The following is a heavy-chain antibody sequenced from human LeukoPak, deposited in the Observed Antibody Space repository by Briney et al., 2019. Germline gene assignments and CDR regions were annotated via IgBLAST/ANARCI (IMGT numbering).Heavy chain of an antibody. CDR2: IIPIFGTA. V-gene: IGHV1-69*13. CDR3: AGGEYVSEYFQH. D-gene: IGHD6-6*01. Sequence: ASVKVSCKASGGTFSSYAISWVRQAPGQGLEWMGGIIPIFGTANYAQKFQGRVTITADESTSTAYMELSSLRSEDTAVYYCAGGEYVSEYFQHWGQGTLVTVSS. J-gene: IGHJ1*01. CDR1: GGTFSSYA.